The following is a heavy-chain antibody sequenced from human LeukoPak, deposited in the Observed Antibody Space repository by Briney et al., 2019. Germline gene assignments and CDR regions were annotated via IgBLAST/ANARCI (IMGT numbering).Heavy chain of an antibody. D-gene: IGHD4-17*01. V-gene: IGHV4-4*07. CDR1: GDSLSSFY. CDR2: ISTSGST. J-gene: IGHJ6*03. CDR3: ARGLPSYGDYVDYYFYMDV. Sequence: PSETLSLTCTVSGDSLSSFYSSWIRQPAGKGLQWFGRISTSGSTNYNPPPKSRVTMSVGSSTNEFSLTVRSVTAADTALYYCARGLPSYGDYVDYYFYMDVWGKGTTVTVSS.